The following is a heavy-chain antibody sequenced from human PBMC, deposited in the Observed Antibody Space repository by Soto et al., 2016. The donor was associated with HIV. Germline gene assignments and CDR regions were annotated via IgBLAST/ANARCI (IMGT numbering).Heavy chain of an antibody. V-gene: IGHV3-48*01. CDR2: ISSSSVTI. CDR1: GFTFSAYS. Sequence: EVQLVESGGGLVQTGGSLRLSCAASGFTFSAYSMNWVRQAPGKGLEWISYISSSSVTISYADSVKGRFTISRDNAKDSLYLQMNSQRVEDTATYYCARIGSDLYHMDVWGRGTTVTVSS. J-gene: IGHJ6*03. CDR3: ARIGSDLYHMDV.